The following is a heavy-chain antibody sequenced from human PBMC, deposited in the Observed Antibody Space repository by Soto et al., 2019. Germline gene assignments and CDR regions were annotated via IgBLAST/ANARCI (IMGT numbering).Heavy chain of an antibody. D-gene: IGHD3-22*01. CDR1: GGSISSSSYY. V-gene: IGHV4-39*01. J-gene: IGHJ5*02. CDR3: ARDGSYYYDSSGYYLSNWFDP. Sequence: ETLSLTCTVSGGSISSSSYYWGWIRQPPGKGLEWIGSIYYSGSTYYNPSLKSRVTISVDTSKNQFSLKLSSVTAADTAVYYCARDGSYYYDSSGYYLSNWFDPWGQGTLVTVSS. CDR2: IYYSGST.